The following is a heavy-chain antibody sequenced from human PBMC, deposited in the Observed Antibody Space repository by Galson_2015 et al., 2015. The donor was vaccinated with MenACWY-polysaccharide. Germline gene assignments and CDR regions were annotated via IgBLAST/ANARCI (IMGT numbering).Heavy chain of an antibody. Sequence: ETLSLTCAVSGASISRSDWWTWVRQPLGKGLEWIGEISHRGTTNYNPSLKSRVTISVDQSKNQFSLKLNSVTAAYTAVYYCARKFGYWGQGSPVTVPS. CDR1: GASISRSDW. CDR3: ARKFGY. CDR2: ISHRGTT. V-gene: IGHV4-4*02. J-gene: IGHJ4*02.